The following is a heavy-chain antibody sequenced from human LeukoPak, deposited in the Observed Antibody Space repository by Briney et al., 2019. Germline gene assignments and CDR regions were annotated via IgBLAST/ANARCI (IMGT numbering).Heavy chain of an antibody. CDR1: GFTFSSYA. V-gene: IGHV3-7*01. D-gene: IGHD3-22*01. CDR3: ARVTMIVVSIDY. Sequence: PGGSLRLSCSASGFTFSSYAMTWVRQAPGKGLEWVANIKQDGSEKYYVDSVKGRFTISRDNAKNSLYLQMNSLRAEDTAVYYCARVTMIVVSIDYWGQGTLVTVSS. J-gene: IGHJ4*02. CDR2: IKQDGSEK.